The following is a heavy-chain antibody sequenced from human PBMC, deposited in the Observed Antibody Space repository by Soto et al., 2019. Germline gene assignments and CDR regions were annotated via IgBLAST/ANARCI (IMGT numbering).Heavy chain of an antibody. Sequence: QVQLVQSGAEVKKPGSSVKVSCKASGGTFSSYAISWVRQAPGQGLEWMGGIIPIFGTPNYAQKFQGRVTITADESTSTAYMELSSLRSEDTAVYYCARFAGGYSSSWAPDYYGMDVWGQGTTVTVSS. CDR2: IIPIFGTP. J-gene: IGHJ6*02. V-gene: IGHV1-69*01. CDR3: ARFAGGYSSSWAPDYYGMDV. D-gene: IGHD6-13*01. CDR1: GGTFSSYA.